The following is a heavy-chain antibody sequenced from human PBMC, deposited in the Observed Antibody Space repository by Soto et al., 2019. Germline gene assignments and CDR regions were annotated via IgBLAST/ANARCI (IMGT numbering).Heavy chain of an antibody. J-gene: IGHJ4*02. CDR1: GFTFSSYA. D-gene: IGHD2-21*02. V-gene: IGHV3-66*01. CDR3: ARRVVVETVLDY. Sequence: GGSLRLSCAASGFTFSSYAMSWVRQAPGKGLEWLSVIFPGGSTYYTDSMKGRFTISRDISKNTVFLQMNSLRAEDTAVYFCARRVVVETVLDYWGQGTLVTVSS. CDR2: IFPGGST.